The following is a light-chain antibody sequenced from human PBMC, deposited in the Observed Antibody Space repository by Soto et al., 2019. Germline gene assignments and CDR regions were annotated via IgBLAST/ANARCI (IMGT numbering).Light chain of an antibody. CDR3: QSYDSSLSVVV. Sequence: QSVLTQPSSVSGAPGQTVTISCTGSSSNIGAEYDVHWYQQLPGGAPKLLIYESSDRLSGVPDRFSGSKSGASASLAITGLQAGDEANYYCQSYDSSLSVVVFGGGTKLTVL. CDR2: ESS. CDR1: SSNIGAEYD. V-gene: IGLV1-40*01. J-gene: IGLJ2*01.